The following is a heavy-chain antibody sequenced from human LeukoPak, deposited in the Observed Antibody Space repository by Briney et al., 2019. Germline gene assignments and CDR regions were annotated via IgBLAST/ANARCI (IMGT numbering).Heavy chain of an antibody. CDR3: ARAVGIAAAAKNYYFDY. J-gene: IGHJ4*02. V-gene: IGHV1-18*01. D-gene: IGHD6-13*01. CDR1: GYTFTSYG. CDR2: ISAYNGNT. Sequence: ASVKVSCKTSGYTFTSYGISLVRQAPGQGLEWMGWISAYNGNTNYARKLQDRVTMTTDTSTSTAYMELRSLRSDDTAVYYCARAVGIAAAAKNYYFDYWGQGTLVTVSS.